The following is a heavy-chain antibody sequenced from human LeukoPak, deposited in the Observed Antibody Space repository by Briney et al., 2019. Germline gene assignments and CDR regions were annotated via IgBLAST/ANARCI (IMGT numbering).Heavy chain of an antibody. J-gene: IGHJ3*02. CDR1: GYTFTSYW. CDR3: ARPERRIGALGAFDI. V-gene: IGHV5-51*01. CDR2: IYPGDSDT. D-gene: IGHD4/OR15-4a*01. Sequence: GESLKISCKASGYTFTSYWIGWVRQMPGKGLEWMGIIYPGDSDTRYSPSFQGQVTISADKSISTAYLQWSSLKASDTAMYYYARPERRIGALGAFDIWGQGTMVTVSS.